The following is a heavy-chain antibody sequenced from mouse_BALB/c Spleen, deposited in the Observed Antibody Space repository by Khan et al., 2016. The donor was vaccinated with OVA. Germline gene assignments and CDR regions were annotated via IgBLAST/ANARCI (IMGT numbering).Heavy chain of an antibody. D-gene: IGHD2-1*01. CDR2: ISSGSTYT. J-gene: IGHJ1*01. V-gene: IGHV5-6-4*01. CDR1: GFSFTSYT. Sequence: EVELVESGGGLVRPGGSLKLSCAASGFSFTSYTMSWVRQTPEKRLEWVATISSGSTYTYYPDSVKGRFTISRDNAKNTLYLQMSNLKSEDTAMYYCTRDGNYAHWYFDVWGAGTTGTVSA. CDR3: TRDGNYAHWYFDV.